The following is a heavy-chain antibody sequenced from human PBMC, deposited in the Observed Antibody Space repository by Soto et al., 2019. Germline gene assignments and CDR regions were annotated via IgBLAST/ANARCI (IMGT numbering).Heavy chain of an antibody. CDR3: AREAKYYDSQRGAFDI. D-gene: IGHD3-22*01. Sequence: QVQLVQSGAEVKKPGASVKVSCKASGYTFTSYGISWVRQAPGHGLEWMGWISAYNGNTNYAQKLQGRVTMTTDKSTSTAYMELRSRRSDDTAVYYCAREAKYYDSQRGAFDIWGQGTMVTVSS. V-gene: IGHV1-18*01. J-gene: IGHJ3*02. CDR1: GYTFTSYG. CDR2: ISAYNGNT.